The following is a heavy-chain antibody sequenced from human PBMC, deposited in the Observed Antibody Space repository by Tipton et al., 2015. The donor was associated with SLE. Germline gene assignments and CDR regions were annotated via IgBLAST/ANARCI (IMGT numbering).Heavy chain of an antibody. D-gene: IGHD3-16*01. CDR3: ARHYGGGSLAY. CDR2: IYFSGST. V-gene: IGHV4-61*02. CDR1: GGSITGADYY. J-gene: IGHJ4*02. Sequence: TLSLTCSVSGGSITGADYYWNWIRQPAGKGLEWIGRIYFSGSTNYNPSLKSRVTMSLDTSNKQFSLKLTSVTAADTAMYYCARHYGGGSLAYWGQGTLVTVSS.